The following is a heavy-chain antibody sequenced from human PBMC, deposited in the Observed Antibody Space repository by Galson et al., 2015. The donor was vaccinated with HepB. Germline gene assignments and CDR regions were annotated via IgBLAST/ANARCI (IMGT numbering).Heavy chain of an antibody. CDR2: ISSNGGST. D-gene: IGHD5-18*01. Sequence: SLRLSCAASGITFSSYAMHWVRQAPGKGLEYVSAISSNGGSTYYADSVKGRFTITRDNSKNTLYLQMSSLRAEDTAVYYCVKDTAMVTDYWGQGTLVTVSS. V-gene: IGHV3-64D*06. CDR1: GITFSSYA. CDR3: VKDTAMVTDY. J-gene: IGHJ4*02.